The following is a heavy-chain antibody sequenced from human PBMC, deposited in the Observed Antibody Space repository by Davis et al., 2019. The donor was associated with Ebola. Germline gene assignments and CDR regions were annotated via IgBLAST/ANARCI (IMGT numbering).Heavy chain of an antibody. CDR1: GFTFSNAW. Sequence: GESLKISCAASGFTFSNAWMSWVRQAPGKGLEWVGRINSKTDGGTTDYAAPVKGRFTISRDDSKNTLYVQMNSLKTEDTAVYYCTTQYYDLWSGYPAEYWGQGTLVTVSS. D-gene: IGHD3-3*01. J-gene: IGHJ4*02. CDR3: TTQYYDLWSGYPAEY. V-gene: IGHV3-15*01. CDR2: INSKTDGGTT.